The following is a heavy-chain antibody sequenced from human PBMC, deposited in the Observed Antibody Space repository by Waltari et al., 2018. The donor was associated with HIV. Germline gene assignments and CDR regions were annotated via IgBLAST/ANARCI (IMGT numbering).Heavy chain of an antibody. D-gene: IGHD6-19*01. Sequence: QVQLQESGPGLVKPSETLSLTCAVPDYSISSGYYWGWIRQPPGKGLEWIGSIHHSGTTYYNPSLRSRVTKSVDTSKNLFSLKLTSVTAADTAIYYCAREIQTPGYSNGWYYFDYWGQGTLVTVSS. CDR1: DYSISSGYY. CDR3: AREIQTPGYSNGWYYFDY. V-gene: IGHV4-38-2*02. CDR2: IHHSGTT. J-gene: IGHJ4*02.